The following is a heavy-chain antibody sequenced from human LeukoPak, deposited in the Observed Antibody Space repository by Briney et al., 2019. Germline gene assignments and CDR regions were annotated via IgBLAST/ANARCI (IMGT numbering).Heavy chain of an antibody. CDR3: ARPNSNYLGNDAFDI. Sequence: PLETLSLTCTVSGGSMSSYYWTWIRQPPGKGLEWIGYIYYSGSTNYNPSLKSRVTISVDTSKNQFSLKLSSVTAADTAVYYCARPNSNYLGNDAFDIWGQGTMVTVSS. V-gene: IGHV4-59*01. D-gene: IGHD4-11*01. CDR1: GGSMSSYY. J-gene: IGHJ3*02. CDR2: IYYSGST.